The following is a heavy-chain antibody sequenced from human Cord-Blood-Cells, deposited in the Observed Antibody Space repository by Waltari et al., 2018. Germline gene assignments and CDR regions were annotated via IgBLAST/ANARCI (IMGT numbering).Heavy chain of an antibody. J-gene: IGHJ4*02. CDR1: GYSISSGYY. Sequence: QVQLQESGPGLVKPSETLSLTCAVSGYSISSGYYWGWIRQPPGKGLEWIGSIYHSGSTYYNPSLKSRVTISVYTSKNQFSLKLSSVTAADTAVYYCARSPLRYFDYWGQGTLVTVSS. CDR2: IYHSGST. D-gene: IGHD3-3*01. V-gene: IGHV4-38-2*01. CDR3: ARSPLRYFDY.